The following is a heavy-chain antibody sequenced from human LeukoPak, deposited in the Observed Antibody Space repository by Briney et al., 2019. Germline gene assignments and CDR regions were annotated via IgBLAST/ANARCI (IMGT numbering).Heavy chain of an antibody. J-gene: IGHJ4*02. CDR3: TRDLHGDYEIVDY. CDR1: GFTFGDYG. D-gene: IGHD4-17*01. V-gene: IGHV3-49*03. CDR2: IRSKAYGGTT. Sequence: GGSLRLSCAASGFTFGDYGMSWFRQAPGKGLEWLGFIRSKAYGGTTEYAASVKGRFTISGDDSKTIAYLQMNSLKTEDTAVYYCTRDLHGDYEIVDYWGQGTLVTVSS.